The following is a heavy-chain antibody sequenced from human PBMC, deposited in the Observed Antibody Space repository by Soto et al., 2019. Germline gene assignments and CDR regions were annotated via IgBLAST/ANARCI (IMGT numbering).Heavy chain of an antibody. J-gene: IGHJ5*02. D-gene: IGHD3-22*01. Sequence: GGSLRLSCAASGFTFSSYWMHWVRQAPGKGLVWVSRINSDGSSTSYADSVKGRFTISRDNAKNTLYLQMNSLRAEDTAVYYCARXPERGSGYYYPEYWFDPWGQGTLVTVSS. CDR3: ARXPERGSGYYYPEYWFDP. V-gene: IGHV3-74*01. CDR1: GFTFSSYW. CDR2: INSDGSST.